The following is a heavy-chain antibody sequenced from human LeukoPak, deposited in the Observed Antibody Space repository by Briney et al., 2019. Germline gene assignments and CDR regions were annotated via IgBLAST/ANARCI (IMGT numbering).Heavy chain of an antibody. D-gene: IGHD3-16*02. V-gene: IGHV4-4*07. J-gene: IGHJ3*02. CDR2: IYTSGST. CDR3: ASGSLGGVIVRDAFDI. Sequence: PSETLSLTCTVSGGSISSYYWSWIRQPAGKGLEWIGRIYTSGSTNYNPSLKSRVTMSVDTSKNQFSLKLSSVTAADTAVYYCASGSLGGVIVRDAFDIWGQGTMVTVSS. CDR1: GGSISSYY.